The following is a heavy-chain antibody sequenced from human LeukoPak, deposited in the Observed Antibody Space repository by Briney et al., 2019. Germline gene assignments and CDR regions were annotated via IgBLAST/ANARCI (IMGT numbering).Heavy chain of an antibody. CDR3: ARDLSSSWEYYYYYMDV. J-gene: IGHJ6*03. CDR1: GGTFSSYA. V-gene: IGHV1-69*05. CDR2: IIPIFGTA. Sequence: SVKVSCKASGGTFSSYAISWVRQAPGQGLEWMGGIIPIFGTANYAQKFQGRVTMTRDMSTSTVYMELSSLRSEDTAVYYCARDLSSSWEYYYYYMDVWGKGTTVTVSS. D-gene: IGHD6-13*01.